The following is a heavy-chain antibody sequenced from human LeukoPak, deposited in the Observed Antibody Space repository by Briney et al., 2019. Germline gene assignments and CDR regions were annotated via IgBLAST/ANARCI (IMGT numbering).Heavy chain of an antibody. CDR3: ARERCSGGSCYFDY. CDR2: TIPIFGTA. D-gene: IGHD2-15*01. CDR1: GGTFSSYA. J-gene: IGHJ4*02. V-gene: IGHV1-69*01. Sequence: SVKVSCKASGGTFSSYAISWVRQAPGQGLEWMGGTIPIFGTANYAQKFQGRVTITADESTSTAYMELSSLRSEDTAVYYCARERCSGGSCYFDYWGQGTLVTVSS.